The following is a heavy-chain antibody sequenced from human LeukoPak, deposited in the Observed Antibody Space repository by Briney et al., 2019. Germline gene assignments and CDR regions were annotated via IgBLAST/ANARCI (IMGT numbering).Heavy chain of an antibody. D-gene: IGHD1-26*01. Sequence: GGSLRLSCAASGFTFSSYAMSWVRQAPGKGPEWVSSISGNSGSTYYADSVKGRFTISRDNSKKTVYLQMNSLRAKDTAVYYCAKVSAWAMVGATYFDYWGQGTLVTVSS. CDR3: AKVSAWAMVGATYFDY. CDR2: ISGNSGST. J-gene: IGHJ4*02. V-gene: IGHV3-23*01. CDR1: GFTFSSYA.